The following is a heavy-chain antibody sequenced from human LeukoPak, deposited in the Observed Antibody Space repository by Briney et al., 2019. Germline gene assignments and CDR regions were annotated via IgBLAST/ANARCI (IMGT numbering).Heavy chain of an antibody. Sequence: GSLRLSCAASGLTFSSYWMSWVRQAPGKGLEWVANIKQDGSEKYYVDSVKGRFTISRDNAKNSLYLQMNSLRAEDTAVYYCARENPYSSSSPMWYWGQGTLVTVSS. CDR3: ARENPYSSSSPMWY. CDR1: GLTFSSYW. J-gene: IGHJ4*02. D-gene: IGHD6-6*01. CDR2: IKQDGSEK. V-gene: IGHV3-7*01.